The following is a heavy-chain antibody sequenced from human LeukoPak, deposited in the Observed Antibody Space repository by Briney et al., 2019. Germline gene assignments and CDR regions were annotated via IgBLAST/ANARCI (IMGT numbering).Heavy chain of an antibody. D-gene: IGHD2-2*01. CDR2: IYWDDDK. CDR1: GFSLSTSGVG. V-gene: IGHV2-5*02. J-gene: IGHJ4*02. Sequence: SGPTLVNPTQTLTLTCTFSGFSLSTSGVGVSWIRQPPGKALEWLALIYWDDDKRYSPSLKSRLTITKDTSKNQVVLTMTNMDPVDTATYYCAHRRHGYCSTSCYSFDYWGQGTLVTVSS. CDR3: AHRRHGYCSTSCYSFDY.